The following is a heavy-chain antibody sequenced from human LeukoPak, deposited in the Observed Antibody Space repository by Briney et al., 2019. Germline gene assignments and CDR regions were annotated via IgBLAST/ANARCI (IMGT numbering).Heavy chain of an antibody. CDR3: ARGDRRGGYRFDY. D-gene: IGHD5-24*01. J-gene: IGHJ4*02. CDR2: IYSGGST. CDR1: GFTVSSTY. Sequence: GGSLRLSCAASGFTVSSTYMNWVRQAPGRGLEWVSVIYSGGSTYYADSVKGRFTISRDNSKNTLYLQMNSLRAEDTAVYYCARGDRRGGYRFDYWGQGTLVTVSS. V-gene: IGHV3-53*01.